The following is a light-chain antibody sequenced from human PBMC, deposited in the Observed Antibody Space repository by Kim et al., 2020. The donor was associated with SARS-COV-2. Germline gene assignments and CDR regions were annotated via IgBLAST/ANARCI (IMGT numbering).Light chain of an antibody. CDR3: FLSYSGVVV. J-gene: IGLJ2*01. CDR1: TGAVTSGHY. Sequence: PGGTVTLTCGASTGAVTSGHYPYWFQQKSGQAPRTLIYETINKHSWTPGRFSGSLLGGKAALTISGAQPEDEAEYSCFLSYSGVVVFGGGTQLTVL. V-gene: IGLV7-46*01. CDR2: ETI.